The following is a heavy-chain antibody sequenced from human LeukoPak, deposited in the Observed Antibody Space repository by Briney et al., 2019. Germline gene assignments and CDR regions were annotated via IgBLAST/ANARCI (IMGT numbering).Heavy chain of an antibody. V-gene: IGHV4-39*07. J-gene: IGHJ4*02. CDR1: GGSISSSSYY. CDR2: IYYSGST. D-gene: IGHD2-15*01. CDR3: ARVGYCSGGSCYSEGIDF. Sequence: SETLSLTCTVSGGSISSSSYYWGWIRQPPGKGLEWIGSIYYSGSTYYDPSLKSRVTISVDTSNNQFSLKLSPVTAADTAVYYCARVGYCSGGSCYSEGIDFWGQGTLVTVSS.